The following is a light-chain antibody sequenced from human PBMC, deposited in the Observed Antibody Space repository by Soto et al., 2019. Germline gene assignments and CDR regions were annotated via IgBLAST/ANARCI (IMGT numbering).Light chain of an antibody. CDR1: KLGDKY. CDR2: QDS. V-gene: IGLV3-1*01. J-gene: IGLJ2*01. CDR3: QAWDSSTVI. Sequence: SYELTQPPSVSVSPGQTASITCSGDKLGDKYACWYQQKPGQSPVLVMYQDSTRPPGIPERFSGSNSGNTATLTISGTQAMDEADYYCQAWDSSTVIFGGGTKLTVL.